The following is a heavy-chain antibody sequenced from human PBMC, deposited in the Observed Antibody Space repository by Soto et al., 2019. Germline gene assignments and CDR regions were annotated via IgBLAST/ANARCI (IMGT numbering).Heavy chain of an antibody. V-gene: IGHV4-39*01. Sequence: PSETLSLTCAVSGGSIISNSYYWGWIRQPPGQGLEWIASIFHSGSTYYNPSLKSRVTMSVDTSKNQFSLKLSSVTAADTAVYYCARHHDSWGQGTLVTVSS. CDR3: ARHHDS. J-gene: IGHJ4*02. CDR2: IFHSGST. CDR1: GGSIISNSYY.